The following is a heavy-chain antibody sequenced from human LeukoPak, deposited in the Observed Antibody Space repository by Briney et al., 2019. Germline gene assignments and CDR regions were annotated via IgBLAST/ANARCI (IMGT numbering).Heavy chain of an antibody. CDR2: MNHSGST. Sequence: SETLSLTCAVSGGSFSGYYWSWVRQPPGKGLEWIGEMNHSGSTNHNTCLKNRVTISEATSKNQFSLKPSSVTAADTAVYYCARGSLYYYDSSGYEGWFDPWGQGTLVTVSS. J-gene: IGHJ5*02. CDR1: GGSFSGYY. D-gene: IGHD3-22*01. V-gene: IGHV4-34*01. CDR3: ARGSLYYYDSSGYEGWFDP.